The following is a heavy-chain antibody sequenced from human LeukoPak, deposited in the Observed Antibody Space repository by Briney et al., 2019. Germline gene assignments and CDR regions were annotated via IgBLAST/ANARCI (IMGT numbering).Heavy chain of an antibody. V-gene: IGHV4-4*07. CDR3: ARDDGYSSGWYHDY. D-gene: IGHD6-19*01. Sequence: PSETLSLTCTVSGGSISSYYWSWIRQPAGKGLGWIGRIYTSGSTNYNPSLKSRVTMSVDTSKNQFSLKLSSVTAADTAVYYCARDDGYSSGWYHDYWGQGTLVTVSS. J-gene: IGHJ4*02. CDR2: IYTSGST. CDR1: GGSISSYY.